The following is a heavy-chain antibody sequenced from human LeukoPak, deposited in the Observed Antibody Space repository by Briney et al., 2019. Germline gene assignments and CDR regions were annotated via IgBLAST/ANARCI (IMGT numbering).Heavy chain of an antibody. CDR2: INHSGST. J-gene: IGHJ3*02. V-gene: IGHV4-34*01. CDR1: GGSFSGYY. Sequence: SETLSLTCAVYGGSFSGYYWSWIRQPPGKGLEWIGEINHSGSTNYNPSLKSRVTISVDTSKNQFSLKLSSVTAADTAVYYCARYIRWYPDAFDIWGQGTMVTVSS. CDR3: ARYIRWYPDAFDI. D-gene: IGHD6-13*01.